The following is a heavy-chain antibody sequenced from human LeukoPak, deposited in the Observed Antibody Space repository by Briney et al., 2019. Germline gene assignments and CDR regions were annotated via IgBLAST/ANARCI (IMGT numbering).Heavy chain of an antibody. CDR1: GYSISSGYY. J-gene: IGHJ4*02. V-gene: IGHV4-38-2*01. CDR3: ARYQWQRVDY. CDR2: IYHSGST. Sequence: PSETLSLTCAVSGYSISSGYYWGWIRQPPGKVLEWIGSIYHSGSTYYNPSLKSRVTISVDTSKNQFSLKLSSVTAADTAVYYCARYQWQRVDYWGQGTLVTVSS. D-gene: IGHD5-12*01.